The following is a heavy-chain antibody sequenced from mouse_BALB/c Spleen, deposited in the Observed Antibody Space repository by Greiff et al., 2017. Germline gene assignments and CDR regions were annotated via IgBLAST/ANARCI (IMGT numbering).Heavy chain of an antibody. CDR2: ISYDGSN. CDR1: GYSITSGYY. D-gene: IGHD2-12*01. J-gene: IGHJ4*01. V-gene: IGHV3-6*02. CDR3: AREPMATTGYAMDY. Sequence: VQLQQSGPGLVKPSQSLSLTCSVTGYSITSGYYWNWIRQFPGNKLEWMGYISYDGSNNYNPSLKNRISITRDTSKNQFFLKLNSVTTEDTATYYCAREPMATTGYAMDYWGQGTSVTVSS.